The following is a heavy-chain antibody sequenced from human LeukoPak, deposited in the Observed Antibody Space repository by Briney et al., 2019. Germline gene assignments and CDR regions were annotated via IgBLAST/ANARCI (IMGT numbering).Heavy chain of an antibody. D-gene: IGHD3-9*01. J-gene: IGHJ6*02. CDR1: GFTVSSYW. CDR3: ARDGDILTGVDYGMDV. CDR2: IKQDGSEK. Sequence: GGSLRLSCAASGFTVSSYWMSWVRQAPGKGLEWVANIKQDGSEKYYVDSVKGRFTISRDNAKNSLYLQMNSLRAEDTAVYYCARDGDILTGVDYGMDVWGQGTTVTVSS. V-gene: IGHV3-7*01.